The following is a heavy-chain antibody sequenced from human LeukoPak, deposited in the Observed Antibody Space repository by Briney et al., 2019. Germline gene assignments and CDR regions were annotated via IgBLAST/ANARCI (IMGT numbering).Heavy chain of an antibody. J-gene: IGHJ6*03. CDR1: GFTFSSYW. Sequence: GGSLRLSCAASGFTFSSYWMHWVRQAPGKGPVWVSRINSDGSSTSYADSVKGRFTISRDNAKNTLYLQMNSLRAEDTAVYYCARAPYYYYYMDVWGKGTTVTVSS. V-gene: IGHV3-74*01. CDR3: ARAPYYYYYMDV. CDR2: INSDGSST.